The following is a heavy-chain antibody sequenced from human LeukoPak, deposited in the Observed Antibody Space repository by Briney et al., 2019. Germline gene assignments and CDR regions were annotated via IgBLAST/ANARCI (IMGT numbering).Heavy chain of an antibody. CDR1: GFTFDDYA. V-gene: IGHV3-9*01. D-gene: IGHD3-10*01. CDR3: AKDIYGSGTLDV. Sequence: GGSLRLSCAASGFTFDDYAMHWVRQAPGKGLEWVSGISWNSGSIGYADSVKGRFTISRDNAKNSLYLQKNSLRAEDTALYYCAKDIYGSGTLDVWGQGTTVTVS. CDR2: ISWNSGSI. J-gene: IGHJ6*02.